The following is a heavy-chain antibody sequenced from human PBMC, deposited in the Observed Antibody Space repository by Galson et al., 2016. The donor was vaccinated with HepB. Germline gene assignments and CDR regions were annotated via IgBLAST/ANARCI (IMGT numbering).Heavy chain of an antibody. CDR2: ISHSGTT. Sequence: SETLSLTCSVSGGSISSSQWWSWVRQPPEKGLEWIGEISHSGTTNYNPSLQSRVTISIDTAKNQFSLKLTSVTAADTAIYYCARVVAGPLDYWGQGTLVTVSS. J-gene: IGHJ4*02. CDR1: GGSISSSQW. V-gene: IGHV4-4*02. CDR3: ARVVAGPLDY. D-gene: IGHD6-19*01.